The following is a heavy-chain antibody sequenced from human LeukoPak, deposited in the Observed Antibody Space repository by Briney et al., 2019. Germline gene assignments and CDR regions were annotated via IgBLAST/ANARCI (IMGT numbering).Heavy chain of an antibody. V-gene: IGHV3-7*04. CDR2: IKKDGSEK. CDR1: GFTFSTYW. J-gene: IGHJ4*02. CDR3: SRGGYQLLWY. Sequence: PGGSLRLSCAASGFTFSTYWMSWVRQAPGTGLEWVASIKKDGSEKSYVDSVKGRFTISRDNAKNSLYLQMNSLRAEDRAVYYCSRGGYQLLWYWGQGTLVTVSS. D-gene: IGHD2-2*01.